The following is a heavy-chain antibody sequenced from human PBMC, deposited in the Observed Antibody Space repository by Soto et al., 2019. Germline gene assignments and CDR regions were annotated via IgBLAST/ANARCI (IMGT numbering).Heavy chain of an antibody. Sequence: SETLSLTCTVSGGSISSGDYYWSWIRQPPGKGLEWIGYIYYSGSTYYNPSLKSRVTISVDTSKNRFSLKLSSVTAADTAVYYCAREFRAYCTNGVCYNVFDYWGQGTLVTVSS. CDR1: GGSISSGDYY. CDR3: AREFRAYCTNGVCYNVFDY. D-gene: IGHD2-8*01. CDR2: IYYSGST. V-gene: IGHV4-30-4*01. J-gene: IGHJ4*02.